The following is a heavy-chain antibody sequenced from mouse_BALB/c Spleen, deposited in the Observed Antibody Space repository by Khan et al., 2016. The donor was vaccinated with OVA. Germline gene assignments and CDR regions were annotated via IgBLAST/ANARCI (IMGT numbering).Heavy chain of an antibody. D-gene: IGHD4-1*01. V-gene: IGHV1S136*01. CDR2: INPHNDGT. Sequence: VQLKQSGPELVKPGASVKMSCKASGYTFTNYVTHWVKQKPGQGLEWIGYINPHNDGTRFHEKFKGKATLTSDKSSSTAYMELSSLTSEDSAGYYCAREAANWDFSFAYGGQGTLVTVSA. J-gene: IGHJ3*01. CDR1: GYTFTNYV. CDR3: AREAANWDFSFAY.